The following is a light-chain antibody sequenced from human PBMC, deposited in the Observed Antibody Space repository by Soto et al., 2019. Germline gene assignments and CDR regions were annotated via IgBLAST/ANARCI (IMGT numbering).Light chain of an antibody. V-gene: IGKV3-15*01. J-gene: IGKJ1*01. CDR3: QQYRSWPRT. CDR1: QSVDIS. CDR2: GAS. Sequence: EIVLTQSPDTLSVSPGERVTLSCRASQSVDISLAWYQQKPGQAPRLLIYGASTRATDMPGTFSGRGSGTEFTLTISSLRPEDFAVYYCQQYRSWPRTFGQGTKVEIK.